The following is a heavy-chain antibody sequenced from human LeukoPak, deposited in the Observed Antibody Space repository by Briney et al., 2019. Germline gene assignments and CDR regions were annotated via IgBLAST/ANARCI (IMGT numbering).Heavy chain of an antibody. CDR2: IVTAGGT. CDR3: ARGRYTYATGSSPFDY. D-gene: IGHD5-18*01. Sequence: GGSLRLSCAASGFTFSNYDMHWVRQATGKGLEWVSTIVTAGGTYYPGSVKGRFTISRENAKNSLYLQMNSLRAGDTAVYYCARGRYTYATGSSPFDYWGQGTLVTVSS. V-gene: IGHV3-13*01. J-gene: IGHJ4*02. CDR1: GFTFSNYD.